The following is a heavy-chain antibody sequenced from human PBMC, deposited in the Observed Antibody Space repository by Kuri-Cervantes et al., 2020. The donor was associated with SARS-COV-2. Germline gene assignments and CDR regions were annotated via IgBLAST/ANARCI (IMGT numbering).Heavy chain of an antibody. CDR2: IYYSGST. J-gene: IGHJ6*03. D-gene: IGHD1-7*01. CDR3: ARAPRGNYGNYYYYYMDV. Sequence: SETLSLTCTVSGGSISSHYWSWIRQPPGKGLEWIGYIYYSGSTYYNPSLKSRVTISVDTSKNQFSLKLSSVTAADTAVYYCARAPRGNYGNYYYYYMDVWGKGTTVTVSS. CDR1: GGSISSHY. V-gene: IGHV4-59*11.